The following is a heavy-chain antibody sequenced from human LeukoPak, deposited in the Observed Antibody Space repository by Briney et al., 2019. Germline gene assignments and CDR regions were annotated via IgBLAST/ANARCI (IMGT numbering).Heavy chain of an antibody. D-gene: IGHD3-10*01. CDR1: GGSLSSYY. V-gene: IGHV4-59*12. Sequence: PSETLSLTCTVSGGSLSSYYWSWLRQPPGKGLEWIGYIYYSGTTNYNPSLKSRVTISVDTSKNQFSLKLSSVTAADTAVYYCARVKIREYYYYGMDVWGQGTTVTVSS. CDR3: ARVKIREYYYYGMDV. J-gene: IGHJ6*02. CDR2: IYYSGTT.